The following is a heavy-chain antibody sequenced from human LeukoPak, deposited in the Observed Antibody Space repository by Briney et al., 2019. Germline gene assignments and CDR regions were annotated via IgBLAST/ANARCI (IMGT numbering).Heavy chain of an antibody. Sequence: TGGSLRLSCAASGFTFSSYAMSWVRQAPGKGLEWVSAISGSGGSTYYADSVKGRFTISRDNSKNTLYLQMNSLRAEDTAVYYCAKAGGSGCYLDYWGQGTLVTVSS. CDR1: GFTFSSYA. CDR2: ISGSGGST. D-gene: IGHD6-19*01. CDR3: AKAGGSGCYLDY. V-gene: IGHV3-23*01. J-gene: IGHJ4*02.